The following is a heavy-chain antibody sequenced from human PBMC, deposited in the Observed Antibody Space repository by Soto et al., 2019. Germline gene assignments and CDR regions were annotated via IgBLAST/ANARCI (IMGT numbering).Heavy chain of an antibody. V-gene: IGHV3-30*18. D-gene: IGHD2-2*01. CDR2: ISYDGSNK. CDR3: AKAVTSHYQLTMDV. Sequence: GGSLRLSCAASGFTFSSYGMHWVRQAPGKGLEWVAVISYDGSNKYYADSVKGRFTISRDNSKNTLYLQMNSLRAEDTAVYYCAKAVTSHYQLTMDVWGQGTTVTVSS. J-gene: IGHJ6*02. CDR1: GFTFSSYG.